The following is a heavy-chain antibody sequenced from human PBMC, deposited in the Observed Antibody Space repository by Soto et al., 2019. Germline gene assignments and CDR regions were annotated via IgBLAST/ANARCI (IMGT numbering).Heavy chain of an antibody. CDR3: ARDNLAFQGAFDL. J-gene: IGHJ4*02. V-gene: IGHV3-21*01. CDR1: GFVFSDFQ. Sequence: SLRLSCAASGFVFSDFQFNWVRQAPGGGLEWLSSITGTSAFTEYAESIEGRFTISRDNPNKLLFLHMDNLRPEDTAVYYCARDNLAFQGAFDLWGQGTLVTVSS. D-gene: IGHD3-16*01. CDR2: ITGTSAFT.